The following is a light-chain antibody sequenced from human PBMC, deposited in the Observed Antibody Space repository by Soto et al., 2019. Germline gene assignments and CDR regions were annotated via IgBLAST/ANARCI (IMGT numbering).Light chain of an antibody. CDR3: SSYTSSSTHYV. CDR2: EVS. CDR1: SSDVGGYNY. J-gene: IGLJ1*01. Sequence: QSALTQPASVSGSPGQSITISCTGTSSDVGGYNYVSWYQQHPGKDTKLMIYEVSNRPSGVSNRFSGSNSGNTASLTISGLLAEDEADYYCSSYTSSSTHYVFGTETKLTVL. V-gene: IGLV2-14*01.